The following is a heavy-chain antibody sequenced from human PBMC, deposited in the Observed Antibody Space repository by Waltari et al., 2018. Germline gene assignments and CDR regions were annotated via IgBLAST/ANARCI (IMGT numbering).Heavy chain of an antibody. J-gene: IGHJ4*02. CDR1: GYSINTGYY. CDR3: ARHRNYYSSGSYYRTHFDY. Sequence: QVQLQESGPGLVKPSETLSLTCAVSGYSINTGYYWGWIRQPPGKGLEWIGSIYHSGTTYYNPALKSRVTISADTAENQFSLKLSSVTAADTAFYYCARHRNYYSSGSYYRTHFDYWGQGTLVTVSS. CDR2: IYHSGTT. V-gene: IGHV4-38-2*01. D-gene: IGHD3-10*01.